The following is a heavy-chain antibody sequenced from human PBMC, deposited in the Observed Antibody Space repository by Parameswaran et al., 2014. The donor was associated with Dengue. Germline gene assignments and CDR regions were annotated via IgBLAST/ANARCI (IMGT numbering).Heavy chain of an antibody. CDR3: AKGATTYYYDSSGYQNFDY. V-gene: IGHV3-9*01. D-gene: IGHD3-22*01. Sequence: VRQMPGKGLEWVSGISWNSGSIGYADSVKGRFTISRDNAKNSLYLQMNSLRAEDTALYYCAKGATTYYYDSSGYQNFDYWGQGTLVTVSS. CDR2: ISWNSGSI. J-gene: IGHJ4*02.